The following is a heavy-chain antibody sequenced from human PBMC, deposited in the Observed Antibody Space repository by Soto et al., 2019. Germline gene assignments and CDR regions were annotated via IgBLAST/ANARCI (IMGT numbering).Heavy chain of an antibody. V-gene: IGHV5-51*01. J-gene: IGHJ3*02. CDR3: ARAPSRDDCGGDCYRGGVDAFDI. Sequence: PGESLKISCKGSGYSFTSYWIGWVRQMPGKGLEWMGIIYPGDSDTRYSPSFQGQVTISADKSISTAYLQWSSLKASDTAMYYCARAPSRDDCGGDCYRGGVDAFDIWGQRTMVTVSS. D-gene: IGHD2-21*02. CDR1: GYSFTSYW. CDR2: IYPGDSDT.